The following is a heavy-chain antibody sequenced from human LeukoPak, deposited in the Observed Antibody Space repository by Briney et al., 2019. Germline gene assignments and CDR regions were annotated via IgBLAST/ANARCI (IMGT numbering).Heavy chain of an antibody. CDR2: INHSRST. V-gene: IGHV4-34*01. CDR1: GGSFSGFY. Sequence: SETLSLTCAVYGGSFSGFYWSWIRQPPGKGLEWIGEINHSRSTNYNPSLKSRVTISVDTSKNQFSLKLSSVTAADTAVYYCARFYGGNPDWFDPWGKGTLVTVSS. D-gene: IGHD4-23*01. J-gene: IGHJ5*02. CDR3: ARFYGGNPDWFDP.